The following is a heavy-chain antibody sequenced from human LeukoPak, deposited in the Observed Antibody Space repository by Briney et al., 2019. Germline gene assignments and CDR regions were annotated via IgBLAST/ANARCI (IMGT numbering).Heavy chain of an antibody. CDR1: GFTFSDYW. CDR3: ARDDTLDYYDY. D-gene: IGHD2/OR15-2a*01. J-gene: IGHJ4*02. CDR2: IKQDGSEK. V-gene: IGHV3-7*01. Sequence: PGGSLRLSCAASGFTFSDYWMTWVRQAPGKGLEWVANIKQDGSEKYYVDSVKGRFTISRDNAKNSLYLQMNSLRAEDTAVYYCARDDTLDYYDYWGQGTLVTVSS.